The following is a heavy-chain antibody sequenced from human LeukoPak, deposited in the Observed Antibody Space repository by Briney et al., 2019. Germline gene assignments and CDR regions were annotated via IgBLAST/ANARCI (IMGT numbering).Heavy chain of an antibody. D-gene: IGHD3-22*01. CDR2: MNPNSGNT. CDR1: GYTFTSYD. J-gene: IGHJ4*02. V-gene: IGHV1-8*01. CDR3: ARGSTYYYDSSGYYYEY. Sequence: GASVKVSCKASGYTFTSYDINWVRQATGQGLEWMGWMNPNSGNTGYAQKFQGRVTMTRNTSISTAYMELSSLRSEDTAVYYCARGSTYYYDSSGYYYEYWGQGTLVTVSS.